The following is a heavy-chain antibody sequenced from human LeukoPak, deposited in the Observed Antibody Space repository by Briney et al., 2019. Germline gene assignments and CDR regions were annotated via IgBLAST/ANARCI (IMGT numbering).Heavy chain of an antibody. Sequence: SEPLSLTCTVSGGSISSYYGSWIRQPPGKGLEWIRYIYYSGRTNYNPSLKSRVTISVDTSKNQFSLKLTSVTAADTAVYYCARGVPEYYDFWSGYFYYFDYWGQGTLVTVSS. CDR1: GGSISSYY. J-gene: IGHJ4*02. CDR2: IYYSGRT. CDR3: ARGVPEYYDFWSGYFYYFDY. D-gene: IGHD3-3*01. V-gene: IGHV4-59*01.